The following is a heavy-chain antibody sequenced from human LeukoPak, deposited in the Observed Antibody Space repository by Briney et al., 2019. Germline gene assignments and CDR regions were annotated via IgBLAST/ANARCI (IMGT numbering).Heavy chain of an antibody. V-gene: IGHV3-23*01. Sequence: SGGSLRLSCAASGFTFSSYGMHWVRQAPGKGLEWVSAISGSGGSTYYADSVKGRFTISRDNSKNTLYLQMNSLRAEDTAVYYCAKEVETYSSSDRWGAYYYYMDVWGKGTTVTVSS. CDR3: AKEVETYSSSDRWGAYYYYMDV. CDR2: ISGSGGST. D-gene: IGHD6-6*01. CDR1: GFTFSSYG. J-gene: IGHJ6*03.